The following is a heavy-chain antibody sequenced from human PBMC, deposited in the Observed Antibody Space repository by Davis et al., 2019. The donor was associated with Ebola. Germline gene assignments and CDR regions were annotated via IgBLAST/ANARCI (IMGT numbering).Heavy chain of an antibody. Sequence: SVKVSCKASGFSFSSSGMQWVRQARGQRLEWIGGIVVVSGNTNYAQKFRERLTMTRDMSTSTAYMELRSLRFEDTAVYYCAASAGTVGKFDLWGQGTLVTVSS. V-gene: IGHV1-58*02. D-gene: IGHD1-14*01. CDR1: GFSFSSSG. CDR2: IVVVSGNT. CDR3: AASAGTVGKFDL. J-gene: IGHJ4*02.